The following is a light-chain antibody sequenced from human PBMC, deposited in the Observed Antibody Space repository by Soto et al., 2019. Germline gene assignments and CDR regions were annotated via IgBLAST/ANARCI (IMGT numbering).Light chain of an antibody. V-gene: IGLV1-40*01. CDR1: SSNIGAGYD. CDR2: GNS. J-gene: IGLJ1*01. CDR3: QSYDSSLSGFYV. Sequence: QAVVTQPPSVSGAPGQRVTISCTGSSSNIGAGYDVHWYQQLPGTAPKLLIYGNSNRPSGVPDRFSGSKSSTSASLAITGLQAEDEADYYCQSYDSSLSGFYVFGTGTKVTVL.